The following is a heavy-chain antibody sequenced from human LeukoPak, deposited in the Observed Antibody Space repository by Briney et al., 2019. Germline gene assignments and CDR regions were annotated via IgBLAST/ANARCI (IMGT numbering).Heavy chain of an antibody. J-gene: IGHJ4*02. CDR1: AGSVNSSPYY. D-gene: IGHD5-18*01. CDR3: ARHRIQLWSSSGLNFDY. V-gene: IGHV4-39*01. CDR2: IYYSGST. Sequence: SDTLSLTCTVSAGSVNSSPYYWGWIRQPPGRGLDWIGSIYYSGSTYYNPSLKSRVTISVDTSKNQFSLKLNSVTAADTAVYYCARHRIQLWSSSGLNFDYWGQGTLVTVSS.